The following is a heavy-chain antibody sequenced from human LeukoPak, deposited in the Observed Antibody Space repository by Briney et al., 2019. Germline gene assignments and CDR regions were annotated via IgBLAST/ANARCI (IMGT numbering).Heavy chain of an antibody. J-gene: IGHJ3*02. V-gene: IGHV4-59*01. Sequence: PSETLSLTCTVSGGSISSYYWSWIRQPPGKGLEWIGYIYYSGSTNYNPSLKSRVTISVDTSKNQFSLKLSSVTAADTAVYYCAREKRSYDSSGYYYHDAFDIWGQGTMVTVSS. D-gene: IGHD3-22*01. CDR3: AREKRSYDSSGYYYHDAFDI. CDR2: IYYSGST. CDR1: GGSISSYY.